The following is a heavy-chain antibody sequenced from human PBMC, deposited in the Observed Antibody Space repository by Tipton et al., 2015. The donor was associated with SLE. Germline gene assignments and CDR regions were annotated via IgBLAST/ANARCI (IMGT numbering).Heavy chain of an antibody. CDR1: GGSISRIGYY. D-gene: IGHD1-14*01. V-gene: IGHV4-31*03. Sequence: TLSLTCTVSGGSISRIGYYWSWIRQHPGKGLEWIGYIYHTGSTYYNPSLESRLTISIDTSKNQFSLRLTSMTPADTALYYCARARRTTSSHFDYWGQGILVTVSS. CDR3: ARARRTTSSHFDY. CDR2: IYHTGST. J-gene: IGHJ4*02.